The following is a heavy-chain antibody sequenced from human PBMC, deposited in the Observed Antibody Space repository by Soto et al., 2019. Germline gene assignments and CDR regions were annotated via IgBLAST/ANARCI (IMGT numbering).Heavy chain of an antibody. CDR2: IYYSGST. J-gene: IGHJ4*02. CDR3: ARVKRYCSSTSCYNFFDY. Sequence: QVQLQESGPGLVKPSQTLSLTCTVSGGSISSGDYYWSWIRQPPGKGLEWIGYIYYSGSTYYNPSLKSRVTISVDTSKNQFSLKLSSVTAADTAVYYCARVKRYCSSTSCYNFFDYWGQGTLVTVSS. D-gene: IGHD2-2*02. CDR1: GGSISSGDYY. V-gene: IGHV4-30-4*01.